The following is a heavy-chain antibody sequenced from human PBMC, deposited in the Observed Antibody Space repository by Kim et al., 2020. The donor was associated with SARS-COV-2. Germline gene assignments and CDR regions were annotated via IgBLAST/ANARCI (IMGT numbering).Heavy chain of an antibody. CDR2: ISSSSNTI. Sequence: GGSLRLSCAASGFTFSSYSMNWVRQAPGKGLEWVSYISSSSNTIYYADSVKGRFAISRDNAKNSLYLQMNSLRDEDTAVYYCARDSGYGDDPSKFDYWGQGTLVTVSS. CDR1: GFTFSSYS. D-gene: IGHD4-17*01. CDR3: ARDSGYGDDPSKFDY. V-gene: IGHV3-48*02. J-gene: IGHJ4*02.